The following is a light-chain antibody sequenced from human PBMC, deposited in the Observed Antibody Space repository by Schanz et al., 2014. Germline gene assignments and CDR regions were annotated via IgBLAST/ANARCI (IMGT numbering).Light chain of an antibody. CDR3: HQYHDWPPHT. V-gene: IGKV3D-15*01. CDR1: QTVGSN. CDR2: AAS. J-gene: IGKJ2*01. Sequence: EIVLTQSPGTLSLSPGERATLSCRASQTVGSNHLAWYQLKPGQAPRLLIYAASTRATGIPARFSGGGSGTEFTLTITSPQSEDFAVYYCHQYHDWPPHTFGQGTKLEIK.